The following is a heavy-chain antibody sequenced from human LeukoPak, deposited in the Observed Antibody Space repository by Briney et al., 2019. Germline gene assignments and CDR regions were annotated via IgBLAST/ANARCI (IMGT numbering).Heavy chain of an antibody. CDR3: ARGSYYGSGSYYVPYYFDY. CDR2: IYHSGST. CDR1: GGSISSSNW. Sequence: SETLSLTCAVSGGSISSSNWWSWVRQPPGKGLEWIGEIYHSGSTNYNPSLKSRVTISVDKSKNQLSLKLSSVTAADTAVYYCARGSYYGSGSYYVPYYFDYWGQGTLVTVSS. J-gene: IGHJ4*02. V-gene: IGHV4-4*02. D-gene: IGHD3-10*01.